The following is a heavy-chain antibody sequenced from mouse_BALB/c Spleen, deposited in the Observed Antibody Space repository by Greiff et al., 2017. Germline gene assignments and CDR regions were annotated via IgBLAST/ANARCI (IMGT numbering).Heavy chain of an antibody. D-gene: IGHD2-4*01. J-gene: IGHJ3*01. CDR3: LYYDYGGFAY. CDR2: IYPGNSDT. CDR1: GYSFTSYW. V-gene: IGHV1-5*01. Sequence: EVQLQQSGTVLARPGASVKMSCKASGYSFTSYWMHWVKQRPGQGLEWIGAIYPGNSDTSYNQKFKGKAKLTAVTSASTAYMELSSLTNEDSAVYYCLYYDYGGFAYWGQGTLVTVSA.